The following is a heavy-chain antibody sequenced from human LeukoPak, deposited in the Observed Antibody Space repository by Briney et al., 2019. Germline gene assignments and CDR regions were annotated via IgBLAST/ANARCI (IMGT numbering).Heavy chain of an antibody. D-gene: IGHD4-17*01. CDR1: GGSVNSGSYY. CDR3: ARGSTVTTSYGMDV. CDR2: IYNSGST. Sequence: PSETLSLTCTVSGGSVNSGSYYWSWIRQPPGKGLEWIGYIYNSGSTNYNPSLKSRVTISVDTSKNQFPLKLSSVTAADTAVYYCARGSTVTTSYGMDVWGQGTTVTVSS. V-gene: IGHV4-61*01. J-gene: IGHJ6*02.